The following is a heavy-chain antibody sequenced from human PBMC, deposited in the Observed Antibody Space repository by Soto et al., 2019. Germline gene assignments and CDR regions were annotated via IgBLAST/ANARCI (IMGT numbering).Heavy chain of an antibody. CDR1: GFSLSSRGEG. CDR3: GHFYYYDTNAYSRYFDH. Sequence: QITLKESGPTLVKPTQTLTLTCSFSGFSLSSRGEGVGWIRQPPGKALEWLALTYWDGDEYYSPSLRTRLTITKATSAIQVVLTMTNMDPVDTATYYCGHFYYYDTNAYSRYFDHWGQGTLVTVSS. CDR2: TYWDGDE. D-gene: IGHD3-22*01. V-gene: IGHV2-5*02. J-gene: IGHJ4*02.